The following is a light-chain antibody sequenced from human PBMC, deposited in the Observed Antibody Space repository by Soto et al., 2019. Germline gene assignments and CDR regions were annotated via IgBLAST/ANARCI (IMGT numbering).Light chain of an antibody. V-gene: IGKV1-33*01. Sequence: DIRMTQSPSSLSASVGDRVTITCQASHDITSYLNWYQHKPGKTPKLLIHDASILEAGVPSRFSGGGSGTDFTFTISSLQPEDVATYYCQKCDYLPIFGPGTTVDFK. J-gene: IGKJ3*01. CDR3: QKCDYLPI. CDR2: DAS. CDR1: HDITSY.